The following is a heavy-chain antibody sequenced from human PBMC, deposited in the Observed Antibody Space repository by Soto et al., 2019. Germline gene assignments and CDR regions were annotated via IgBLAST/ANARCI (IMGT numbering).Heavy chain of an antibody. CDR3: ARVAY. V-gene: IGHV3-23*01. Sequence: AASLRLSCTVSGFVFRNYGMAWVRQAPGKGPEWVSAISGSGITTSYADSVKGRLTVSRDNYRNTLYLHINTLRPEDTAMYYCARVAYWGPGTQVTVSS. CDR1: GFVFRNYG. CDR2: ISGSGITT. J-gene: IGHJ4*02.